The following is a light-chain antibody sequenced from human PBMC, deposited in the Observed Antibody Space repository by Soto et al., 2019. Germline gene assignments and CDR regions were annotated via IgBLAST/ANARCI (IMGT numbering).Light chain of an antibody. CDR3: QQYNNWPRT. CDR1: QSVSSN. Sequence: EIVMTQSPATLSVSPGERATLSCRASQSVSSNLAWYQQKPGQAPRLLIYGASTRATGIPARFSGSRSGTEFTLPLSSLQSEDFAVYFWQQYNNWPRTFGQGTKVEIK. J-gene: IGKJ1*01. CDR2: GAS. V-gene: IGKV3-15*01.